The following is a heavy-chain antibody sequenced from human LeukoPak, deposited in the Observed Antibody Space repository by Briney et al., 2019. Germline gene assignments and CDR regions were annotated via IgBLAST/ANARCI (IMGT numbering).Heavy chain of an antibody. Sequence: ASVRVSCKTSGGTFNNSAISWVRQAPGQGLEWLGGIMPLFGTAGYAQKFQGRVTITKDESTRTVYLELTSLTSDDTAVYYCARDVHGDYGSGWFDPWGQGTLVSVSS. V-gene: IGHV1-69*05. CDR2: IMPLFGTA. CDR1: GGTFNNSA. D-gene: IGHD4-17*01. J-gene: IGHJ5*02. CDR3: ARDVHGDYGSGWFDP.